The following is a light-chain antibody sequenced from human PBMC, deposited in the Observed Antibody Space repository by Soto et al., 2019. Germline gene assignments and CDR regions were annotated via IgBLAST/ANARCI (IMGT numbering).Light chain of an antibody. V-gene: IGKV3-20*01. CDR3: QQYGGSPPYT. J-gene: IGKJ2*01. CDR1: QTLNSNY. Sequence: EIVLTQSPGTLSLSPGERGTLSCRASQTLNSNYLGWYQQKPGQAPRLLIYDTSSRATGIPDRFSGSGSGTDFTLTISRLEPEDFAVYYCQQYGGSPPYTFGQGTKLEI. CDR2: DTS.